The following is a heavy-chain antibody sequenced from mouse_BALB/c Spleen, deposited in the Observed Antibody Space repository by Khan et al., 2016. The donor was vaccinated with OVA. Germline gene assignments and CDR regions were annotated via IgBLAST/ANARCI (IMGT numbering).Heavy chain of an antibody. Sequence: EVQLQESGAELVKPGASVKLSCTASGFNIKDTYMHWVKQRPEQGLEWIGRLDPANGNTKYDPKFQGKSTITAATSSNTAYLQLSSRTSEDTAVYYCARDYWDVFAYWGQGTLVTVSA. CDR2: LDPANGNT. V-gene: IGHV14-3*02. J-gene: IGHJ3*01. CDR3: ARDYWDVFAY. CDR1: GFNIKDTY. D-gene: IGHD4-1*01.